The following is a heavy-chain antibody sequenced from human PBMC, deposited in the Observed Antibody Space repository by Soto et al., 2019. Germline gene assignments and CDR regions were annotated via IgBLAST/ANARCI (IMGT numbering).Heavy chain of an antibody. J-gene: IGHJ6*02. CDR1: GYTFTSYY. CDR3: ASRAGSLSNSAMDV. Sequence: QVQLVQSGAEVKKPGASVKVSCKASGYTFTSYYMHWVRQAPGQGLEWMGTINPSGGSTKYAQKFPATLTITRDTSTSTVYMDLSSLRSEATAVYYSASRAGSLSNSAMDVWGQGTTVTVSS. CDR2: INPSGGST. V-gene: IGHV1-46*03. D-gene: IGHD6-25*01.